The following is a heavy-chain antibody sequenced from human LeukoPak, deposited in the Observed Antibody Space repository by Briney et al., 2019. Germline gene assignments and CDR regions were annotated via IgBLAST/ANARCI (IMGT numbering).Heavy chain of an antibody. J-gene: IGHJ4*02. CDR2: IYHTGNT. CDR1: GYSITSGYY. CDR3: ARYCSSPTCYTRGGDY. Sequence: SETLSLTCSVSGYSITSGYYWGWIRQPPGKGLGWIGSIYHTGNTFYDPSFNSRVTISVDTSKNQFSLSLSSVTAADTAVYYCARYCSSPTCYTRGGDYWGQGTLVTVSS. D-gene: IGHD2-2*02. V-gene: IGHV4-38-2*02.